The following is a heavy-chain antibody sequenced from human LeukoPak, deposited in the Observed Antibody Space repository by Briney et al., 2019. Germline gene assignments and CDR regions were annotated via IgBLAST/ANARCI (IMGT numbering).Heavy chain of an antibody. J-gene: IGHJ4*02. CDR3: ARDSSGWSSGY. CDR1: GFTFSSYA. Sequence: QPGRSLRLSCAASGFTFSSYAMSWVRQAPGKGLEWVSAISGSGGSTYYADSVKGRFTISRDNSKNTLYLQMNSLRAEDTAVYYCARDSSGWSSGYWGQGTLVTVSS. D-gene: IGHD6-19*01. CDR2: ISGSGGST. V-gene: IGHV3-23*01.